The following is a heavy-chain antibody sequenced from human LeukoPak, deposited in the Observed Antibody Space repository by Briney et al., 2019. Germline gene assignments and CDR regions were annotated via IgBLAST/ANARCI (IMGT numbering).Heavy chain of an antibody. CDR3: ARIGSSSDY. J-gene: IGHJ4*02. D-gene: IGHD6-13*01. CDR1: GGSISSYY. V-gene: IGHV4-59*01. CDR2: IYHSGST. Sequence: SETLSLTCTVSGGSISSYYWSWVRQPPGKGLEWIGYIYHSGSTNYNPSLKSRVTISVDTSKNQFSLKLSSVTAADTAVYYCARIGSSSDYWGQGTLVTVSS.